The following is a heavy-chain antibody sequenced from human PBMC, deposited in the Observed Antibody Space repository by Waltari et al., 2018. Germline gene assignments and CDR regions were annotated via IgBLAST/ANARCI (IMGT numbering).Heavy chain of an antibody. Sequence: QVQLVQSGAEVKKPGASVKVSCKASGYTFTGYYMHWVRQAPGQGLEWMGWINPNSGGTNYAQKFQGRVTKTRDTSISTAYMELSRLRSDDTAVYYCARSITIFGVVRRFDPWGQGTLVTVSS. CDR1: GYTFTGYY. J-gene: IGHJ5*02. V-gene: IGHV1-2*02. CDR2: INPNSGGT. CDR3: ARSITIFGVVRRFDP. D-gene: IGHD3-3*01.